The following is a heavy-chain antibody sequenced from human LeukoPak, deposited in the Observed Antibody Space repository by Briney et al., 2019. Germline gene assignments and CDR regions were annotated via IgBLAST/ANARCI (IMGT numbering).Heavy chain of an antibody. CDR3: ASAYYDFWSGYPPPPYYFDY. J-gene: IGHJ4*02. D-gene: IGHD3-3*01. Sequence: SETLSLTCAVSGGSFSGYYWSWIRQPPGKGLEWIGEINHSGSTNYNPSLKSRVTISVDTSKNQFSLKLSSVTAADTAVYYCASAYYDFWSGYPPPPYYFDYWGQGTLVTVSS. V-gene: IGHV4-34*01. CDR2: INHSGST. CDR1: GGSFSGYY.